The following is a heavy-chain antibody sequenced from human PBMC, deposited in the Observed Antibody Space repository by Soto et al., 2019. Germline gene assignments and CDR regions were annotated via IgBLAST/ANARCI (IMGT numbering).Heavy chain of an antibody. Sequence: EVQLVGSGGGLVQPGRSLRLSCAASGFTFDDYAMHWVPQAPGKGLEWVSGISWNSETIGFADSVKGRFTISRDNAKNSLYLQMNNLRTEDAALYYCAKDIAPDYYYMDVWGKGTTVTVSS. CDR3: AKDIAPDYYYMDV. CDR1: GFTFDDYA. V-gene: IGHV3-9*01. J-gene: IGHJ6*03. CDR2: ISWNSETI.